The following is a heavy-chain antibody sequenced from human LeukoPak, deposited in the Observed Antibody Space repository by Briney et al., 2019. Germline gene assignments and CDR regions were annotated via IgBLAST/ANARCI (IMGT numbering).Heavy chain of an antibody. J-gene: IGHJ5*02. CDR1: GDSIISSNYY. CDR3: ARLLVPGWFDP. V-gene: IGHV4-39*01. D-gene: IGHD2-2*01. CDR2: IYYSGST. Sequence: PSETLSLTCTVSGDSIISSNYYWVWIRQPPGTGLEWIGTIYYSGSTFYSPSLKSRITISVDTSKNQFSLKLSSVTAADTAVYYCARLLVPGWFDPWGQGTLVTVSS.